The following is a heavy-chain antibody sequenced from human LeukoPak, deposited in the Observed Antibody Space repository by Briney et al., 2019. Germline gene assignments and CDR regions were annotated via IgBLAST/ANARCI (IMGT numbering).Heavy chain of an antibody. CDR2: RNRDGSDK. CDR3: ARNVYTLY. V-gene: IGHV3-7*03. CDR1: GFTFSSYW. D-gene: IGHD5/OR15-5a*01. J-gene: IGHJ4*02. Sequence: GGSLRLSCAASGFTFSSYWMSWVRQAPGKGLEWVANRNRDGSDKYYVDSVKGRFTISRDNAKNSLYLQMNSLRAEDTAVYYCARNVYTLYWGQGTLVTVSS.